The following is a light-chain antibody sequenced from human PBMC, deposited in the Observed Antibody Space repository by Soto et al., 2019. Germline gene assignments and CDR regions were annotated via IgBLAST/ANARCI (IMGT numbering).Light chain of an antibody. CDR2: DSV. CDR1: SSNIGGNS. Sequence: QSALTQPPSVSAAPGQRVTISCSGSSSNIGGNSVSWYQQLPGTAPKLLIYDSVRRPSGIPARFSGSKSGTSATLGITGLQTGDEADYYCGAWDNSLTVYVFGSGTKVTVL. CDR3: GAWDNSLTVYV. V-gene: IGLV1-51*01. J-gene: IGLJ1*01.